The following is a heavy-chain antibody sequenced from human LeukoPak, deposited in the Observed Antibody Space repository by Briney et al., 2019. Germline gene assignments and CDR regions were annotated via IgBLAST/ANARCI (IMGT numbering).Heavy chain of an antibody. V-gene: IGHV4-4*02. D-gene: IGHD3-16*01. Sequence: SGTLSLTCAVSGGSISSNNWWSWVRQPPGKGLEWIGEVYHSGSTSYNPSLLSRVTISVDKSKNQFSLEMRSVTAADTAVYYCAKDGDTSYKMLCYFDLWGRGTLVTVSS. CDR2: VYHSGST. J-gene: IGHJ2*01. CDR3: AKDGDTSYKMLCYFDL. CDR1: GGSISSNNW.